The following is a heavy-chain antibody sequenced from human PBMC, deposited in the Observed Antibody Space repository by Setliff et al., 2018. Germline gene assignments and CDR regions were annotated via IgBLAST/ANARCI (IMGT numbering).Heavy chain of an antibody. CDR3: AREVVNPISSDAFDI. V-gene: IGHV4-30-4*08. Sequence: KPSETLSLTCTVSGGSISSDNDRWSWLRQSPGKGLEWIAYIDYRGRAYYTPSLKSRVSISVDTSKNQFSLRLSSVTAADTAVYYCAREVVNPISSDAFDIWGQGTMVTVSS. D-gene: IGHD2-2*01. CDR1: GGSISSDNDR. CDR2: IDYRGRA. J-gene: IGHJ3*02.